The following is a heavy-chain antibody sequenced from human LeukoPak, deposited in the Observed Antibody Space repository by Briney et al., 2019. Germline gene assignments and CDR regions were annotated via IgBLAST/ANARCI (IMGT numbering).Heavy chain of an antibody. CDR2: ISGSGGST. V-gene: IGHV3-23*01. CDR1: GFTFSSYA. Sequence: GGSLRLSCAASGFTFSSYAMSWVRQAPGKGLEWVSAISGSGGSTYYADSVKGRFTISRDNSKNTLYLQMNSLRAEDTAVYYCAKDNAHRYESPIDYWGQGTLVTVSS. J-gene: IGHJ4*02. CDR3: AKDNAHRYESPIDY. D-gene: IGHD3-22*01.